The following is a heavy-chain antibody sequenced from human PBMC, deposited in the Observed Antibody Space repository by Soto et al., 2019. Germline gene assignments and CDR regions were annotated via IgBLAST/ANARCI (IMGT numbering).Heavy chain of an antibody. J-gene: IGHJ6*02. CDR2: ISAYNGNT. CDR3: ARDPGRRPQKPPDYYYYGMDV. CDR1: GYTFTSYC. Sequence: ASVKVSCKASGYTFTSYCISWVRQAPGQGLEWMGWISAYNGNTNYAQKLQGRVTMTTDTSTSTAYMELRSLRSDDTAVYYCARDPGRRPQKPPDYYYYGMDVWGQGTTVTVSS. V-gene: IGHV1-18*01.